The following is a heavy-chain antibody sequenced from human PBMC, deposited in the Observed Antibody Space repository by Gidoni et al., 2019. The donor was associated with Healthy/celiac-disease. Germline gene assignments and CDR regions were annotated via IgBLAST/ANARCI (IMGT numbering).Heavy chain of an antibody. J-gene: IGHJ4*02. D-gene: IGHD2-21*02. CDR3: AKGIVVVTAILY. Sequence: EVQLLESGGGLVQPGGSLRLSCAASGFTFSSYAMSWVRQAPGKGLEWVSASSGSGGSTYYADSVKGRFTISRDNSKNTLYLQMNSLRAEDTAVYYCAKGIVVVTAILYWGQGTLVTVSS. V-gene: IGHV3-23*01. CDR2: SSGSGGST. CDR1: GFTFSSYA.